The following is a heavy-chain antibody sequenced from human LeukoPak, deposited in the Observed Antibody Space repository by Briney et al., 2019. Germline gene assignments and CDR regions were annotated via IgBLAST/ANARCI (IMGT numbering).Heavy chain of an antibody. D-gene: IGHD2-2*01. V-gene: IGHV1-69*05. J-gene: IGHJ3*02. CDR2: IIPIFGTA. Sequence: SVKVSCKASGGTFSSYAISWVRQAPGQGLEWMGGIIPIFGTANYAQKFQGRVTITTDESTSTAYMELSSLRSEDTAVYYCAREIVVVPAAMRGDAFDIWGQGTMVTVSS. CDR3: AREIVVVPAAMRGDAFDI. CDR1: GGTFSSYA.